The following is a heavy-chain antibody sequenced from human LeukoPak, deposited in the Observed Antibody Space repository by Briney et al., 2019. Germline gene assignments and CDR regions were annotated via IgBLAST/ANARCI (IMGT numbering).Heavy chain of an antibody. CDR1: RFSFSTYP. V-gene: IGHV3-23*01. D-gene: IGHD1-26*01. Sequence: PGGSLRLSCEASRFSFSTYPMGWVRRAPGKGLEWVSGISASGDVTFHADPLKGRFTISRDNSKNTLYLQMDSLRAEDTAKYYCAKSLLTTASGTGRAFDIRGQGTMVTVSA. CDR2: ISASGDVT. J-gene: IGHJ3*02. CDR3: AKSLLTTASGTGRAFDI.